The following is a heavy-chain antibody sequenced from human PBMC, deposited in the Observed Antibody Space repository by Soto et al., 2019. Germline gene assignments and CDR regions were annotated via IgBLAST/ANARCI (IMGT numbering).Heavy chain of an antibody. CDR2: IYFAGST. Sequence: HLQLQESGPGLVKASETLSLTCTVSGGSISSTDHYWGWVRQPPGKGLEWLGSIYFAGSTFHNPALKSRATISVDTSRNQFYLRLTTVTASDTAVYYCARLVFHCLRGSCDDYSFYGLDVWDQGNTVTVSS. CDR1: GGSISSTDHY. V-gene: IGHV4-39*01. CDR3: ARLVFHCLRGSCDDYSFYGLDV. D-gene: IGHD2-15*01. J-gene: IGHJ6*02.